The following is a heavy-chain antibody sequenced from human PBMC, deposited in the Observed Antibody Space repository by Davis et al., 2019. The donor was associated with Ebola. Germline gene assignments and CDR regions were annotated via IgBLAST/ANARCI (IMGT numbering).Heavy chain of an antibody. CDR3: VRGGDCIGTNCFDM. J-gene: IGHJ3*02. CDR2: MNPHSAIP. CDR1: AYDFSNYG. D-gene: IGHD2-2*01. V-gene: IGHV1-8*03. Sequence: ASVKVSCKASAYDFSNYGVNWVRQGTGQGLEWVGWMNPHSAIPGYAQRFQGRVSITRDISRSTTYMELSSLRPDDTAVYYCVRGGDCIGTNCFDMWGQGTVVTVSS.